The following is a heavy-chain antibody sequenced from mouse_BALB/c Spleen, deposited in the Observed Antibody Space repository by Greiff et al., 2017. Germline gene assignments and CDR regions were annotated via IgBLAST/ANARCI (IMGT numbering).Heavy chain of an antibody. D-gene: IGHD2-4*01. CDR3: AMWMITTTDAMDY. CDR2: IDPSDSYT. Sequence: QVQLQQPGAELVKPGASVKLSCKASGYTFTSYWMHWVKQRPGQGLEWIGEIDPSDSYTNYNQKFKGKATLAVDKSSSTAYMQLSSLTSEDSAVYYSAMWMITTTDAMDYWGQGTTVTVSS. V-gene: IGHV1-69*02. J-gene: IGHJ4*01. CDR1: GYTFTSYW.